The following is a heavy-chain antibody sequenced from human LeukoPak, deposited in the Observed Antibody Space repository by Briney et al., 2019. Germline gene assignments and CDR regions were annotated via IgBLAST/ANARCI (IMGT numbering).Heavy chain of an antibody. D-gene: IGHD3-10*01. J-gene: IGHJ6*03. V-gene: IGHV3-30-3*01. CDR2: ISYDGSNK. CDR3: ARDPTYYYGSGSSNYYYYYMDV. Sequence: PGGSLRLSCAASGFTFSSYAMHWVRQAPGKGLEWVAVISYDGSNKYYADSVKGRFTISRDNSKNTLYLQMNSLRAEDTAVYYCARDPTYYYGSGSSNYYYYYMDVWGKGTTVTVSS. CDR1: GFTFSSYA.